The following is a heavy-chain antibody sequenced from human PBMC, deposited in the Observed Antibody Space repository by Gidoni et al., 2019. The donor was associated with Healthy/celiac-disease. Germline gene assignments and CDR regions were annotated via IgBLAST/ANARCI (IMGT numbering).Heavy chain of an antibody. J-gene: IGHJ4*02. V-gene: IGHV1-46*02. CDR3: ARDPRWYDTSGYYLDY. Sequence: QVQLVQSGAAVMRPGASVKVSCKSSGYNFKSYYIHWVRQAPGQGLQWMGIINPSGEGTVTQQMSQGRVTMTRDTSRSTDYRELPGLRSDDTAVYYCARDPRWYDTSGYYLDYWGQGTLVTVSS. CDR2: INPSGEGT. CDR1: GYNFKSYY. D-gene: IGHD3-22*01.